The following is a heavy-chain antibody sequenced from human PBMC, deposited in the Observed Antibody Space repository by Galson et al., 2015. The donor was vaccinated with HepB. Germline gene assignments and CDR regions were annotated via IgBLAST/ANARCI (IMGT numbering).Heavy chain of an antibody. CDR3: ARIKYYYGSGSYYGAFDI. Sequence: PALVKPTQTLTLTCTFSGFSLSTSGMCVSWIRQPPGKALEWLARIDWDDDKYYSTSLKTRLTISKDTSKNQVVLTMTNMDPVDTATYYCARIKYYYGSGSYYGAFDIWGQGTMVTVSS. CDR2: IDWDDDK. D-gene: IGHD3-10*01. CDR1: GFSLSTSGMC. J-gene: IGHJ3*02. V-gene: IGHV2-70*11.